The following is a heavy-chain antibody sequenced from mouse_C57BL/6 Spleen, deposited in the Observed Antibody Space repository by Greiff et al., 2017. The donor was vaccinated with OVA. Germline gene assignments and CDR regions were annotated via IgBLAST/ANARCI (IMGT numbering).Heavy chain of an antibody. CDR3: ARTLDYYGSSHYYAMDY. CDR2: INPSSGYT. J-gene: IGHJ4*01. D-gene: IGHD1-1*01. CDR1: GYTFTSYT. V-gene: IGHV1-4*01. Sequence: QVQLKESGAELARPGASVKMSCKASGYTFTSYTMHWVKQRPGQGLEWIGYINPSSGYTKYNQKFKDKATLTADKSSSTAYMQLSSLTSEDSAVYYCARTLDYYGSSHYYAMDYWGQGTSVTVSS.